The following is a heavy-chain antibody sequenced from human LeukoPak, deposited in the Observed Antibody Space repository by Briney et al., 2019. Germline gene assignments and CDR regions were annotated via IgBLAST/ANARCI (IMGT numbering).Heavy chain of an antibody. D-gene: IGHD3-3*01. V-gene: IGHV3-66*04. Sequence: GGSLRLSCAASGFTVSSNYMSWVRQAPGKGLEWVSVIYSGGSTYYADSVKGRFTISRDNSKNTLYLQMNSLRAEDTAVYYCASQFTISMYFDYWGQGTLVTVSS. CDR1: GFTVSSNY. J-gene: IGHJ4*02. CDR2: IYSGGST. CDR3: ASQFTISMYFDY.